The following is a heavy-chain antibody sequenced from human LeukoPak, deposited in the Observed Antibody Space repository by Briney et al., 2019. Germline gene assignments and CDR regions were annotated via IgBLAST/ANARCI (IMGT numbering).Heavy chain of an antibody. J-gene: IGHJ5*02. CDR1: GGSFSGYY. D-gene: IGHD6-6*01. V-gene: IGHV4-34*01. CDR3: ARCYFIATHLLWFDP. CDR2: INHSGST. Sequence: PSETLSLTCAVYGGSFSGYYWSWIRQPPGKGLEWIGEINHSGSTNYNPSLKSRVTISVDTSKNQFSLKLSSVTAADTAVFYCARCYFIATHLLWFDPWGQGSLVTVSS.